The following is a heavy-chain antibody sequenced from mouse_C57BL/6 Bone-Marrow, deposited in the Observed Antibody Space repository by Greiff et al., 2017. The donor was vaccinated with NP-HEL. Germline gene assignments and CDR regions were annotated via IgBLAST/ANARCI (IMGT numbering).Heavy chain of an antibody. Sequence: QVQLQQSGAELVKPGASGKLSWKASGYTFTEYTIHWVKQRSGQGLEWIGWFYPGSGSIMYNEKFKDKATLTADKSSSTVYMELSRLTSEDSAVYFCASTYYSKAWFAYWGQGTLVTVSA. CDR1: GYTFTEYT. J-gene: IGHJ3*01. CDR2: FYPGSGSI. V-gene: IGHV1-62-2*01. D-gene: IGHD2-5*01. CDR3: ASTYYSKAWFAY.